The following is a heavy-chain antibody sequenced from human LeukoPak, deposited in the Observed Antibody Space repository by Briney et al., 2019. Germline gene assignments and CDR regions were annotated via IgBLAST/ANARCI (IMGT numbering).Heavy chain of an antibody. V-gene: IGHV3-23*01. J-gene: IGHJ4*02. Sequence: GGSLRLSCAASGFTFSSYAMSWVRQAPGKGLEWVSAISGSGGSTYYADSVKGRFTISRDNSKNTLYLQMNSLRAEDTAVYYCARDLHYYDSSGCDYWGQGTLVTVSS. CDR3: ARDLHYYDSSGCDY. D-gene: IGHD3-22*01. CDR1: GFTFSSYA. CDR2: ISGSGGST.